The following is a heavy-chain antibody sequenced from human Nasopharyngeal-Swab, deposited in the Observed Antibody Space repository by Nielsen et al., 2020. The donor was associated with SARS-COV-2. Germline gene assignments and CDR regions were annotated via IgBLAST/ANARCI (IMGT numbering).Heavy chain of an antibody. Sequence: WIRQPPGKGLEWIGEINHSGSTNYNPSLKSRVTISVDTSKNQFSLKLSSVTAADTAVCYCARGLSYYVTAFDIWGQGTMVTVSS. J-gene: IGHJ3*02. CDR3: ARGLSYYVTAFDI. CDR2: INHSGST. V-gene: IGHV4-34*01. D-gene: IGHD1-26*01.